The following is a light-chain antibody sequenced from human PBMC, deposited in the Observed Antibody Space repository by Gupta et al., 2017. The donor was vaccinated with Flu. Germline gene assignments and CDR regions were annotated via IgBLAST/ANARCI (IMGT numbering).Light chain of an antibody. CDR2: GAS. CDR3: QQYGNSPWT. J-gene: IGKJ1*01. V-gene: IGKV3-20*01. Sequence: EIVLTQSPGTLSLSPGERATLSCRASQSVSSSYLAWYQQKPGQAPRLLIYGASSRATGIPDRFSGSGSATAFTLTISRLEPEDFAVYYCQQYGNSPWTFGQGTKVEIK. CDR1: QSVSSSY.